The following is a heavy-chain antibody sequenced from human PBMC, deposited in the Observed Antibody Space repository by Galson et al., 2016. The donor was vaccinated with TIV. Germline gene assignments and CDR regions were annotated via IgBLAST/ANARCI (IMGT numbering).Heavy chain of an antibody. V-gene: IGHV1-18*01. Sequence: SVKVSCKASGYSFTTYGISWVRQAPGQGLEWMGWINTYHGNTNSAQNLQDRVTMTTDTSTSTAYMELRTLKSDNTAVYYCARDQSLPLGDLSFQYYYYGMDVWGQGTTVTVSS. CDR2: INTYHGNT. J-gene: IGHJ6*02. D-gene: IGHD3-16*02. CDR3: ARDQSLPLGDLSFQYYYYGMDV. CDR1: GYSFTTYG.